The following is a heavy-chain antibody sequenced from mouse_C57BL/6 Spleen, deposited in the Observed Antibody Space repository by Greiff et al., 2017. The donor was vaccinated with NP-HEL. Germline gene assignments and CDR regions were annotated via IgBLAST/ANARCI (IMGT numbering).Heavy chain of an antibody. CDR1: GYTFTSYW. D-gene: IGHD1-1*01. CDR3: AKGDYGSSWFAY. CDR2: IDPSDSYT. J-gene: IGHJ3*01. V-gene: IGHV1-59*01. Sequence: VQLQQPGAELVRPGTSVKLSCKASGYTFTSYWMHWVKQRPGQGLEWIGVIDPSDSYTNYNQKFKGKATLTVDTSSSTAYMQLSSLTSEDSAVYYCAKGDYGSSWFAYWGQGTLVTVSA.